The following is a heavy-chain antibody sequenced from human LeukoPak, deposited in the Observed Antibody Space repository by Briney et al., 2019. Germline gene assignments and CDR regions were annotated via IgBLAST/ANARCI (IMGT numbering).Heavy chain of an antibody. CDR3: ARGGGSGWYLRTPDY. J-gene: IGHJ4*02. CDR1: GYTFTGYY. D-gene: IGHD6-19*01. V-gene: IGHV7-4-1*02. Sequence: ASVKVSCKASGYTFTGYYMHWVRQAPGQGLEWMGWINPNSGGTNYAQGFTGRFVFSLDTSVSTAYLQISSLKAEDTAVYYCARGGGSGWYLRTPDYWGQGTLVTVSS. CDR2: INPNSGGT.